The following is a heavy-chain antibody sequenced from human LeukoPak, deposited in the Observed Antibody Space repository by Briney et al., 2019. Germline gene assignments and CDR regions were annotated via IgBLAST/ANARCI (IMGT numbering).Heavy chain of an antibody. CDR1: GGPISSSSYY. D-gene: IGHD3-16*01. Sequence: SETLSLTCTVSGGPISSSSYYWGWIRQPPGKGLEWIGSIYYTGSTYYNPSLKSRVTISVDTSKNQFSLKLSSVTAADTAVYYCAVGGPYYFDYWGQGTLVTVSS. CDR2: IYYTGST. V-gene: IGHV4-39*07. J-gene: IGHJ4*02. CDR3: AVGGPYYFDY.